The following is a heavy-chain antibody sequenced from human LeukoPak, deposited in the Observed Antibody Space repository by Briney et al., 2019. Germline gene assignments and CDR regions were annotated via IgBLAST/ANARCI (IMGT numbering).Heavy chain of an antibody. CDR3: ASSYYDIFYAFDI. J-gene: IGHJ3*02. D-gene: IGHD3-9*01. CDR2: ISYDGSNK. V-gene: IGHV3-30*03. CDR1: GFTFSSYG. Sequence: GGSLRLSCAASGFTFSSYGMHWVRQAPGKGLEWVAVISYDGSNKYYADSVKGRFTISRDNSKNTLYLQMNSLRAEDTAVYYCASSYYDIFYAFDIWGQGTMVTVSS.